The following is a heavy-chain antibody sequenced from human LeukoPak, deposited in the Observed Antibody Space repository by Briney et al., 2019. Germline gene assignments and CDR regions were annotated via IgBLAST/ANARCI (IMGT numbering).Heavy chain of an antibody. CDR3: ARARPPLFFRYFSHYYGSGSHFDY. D-gene: IGHD3-10*01. CDR2: INHRGST. Sequence: SETLSLTCAVYGGSFSGYYWSWIRQPPGKGLEWIGEINHRGSTNYNPSRKSRVTISVDTSKNQFSLKLSSVTAADTAVYYCARARPPLFFRYFSHYYGSGSHFDYWGQGTLVTVSS. CDR1: GGSFSGYY. J-gene: IGHJ4*02. V-gene: IGHV4-34*01.